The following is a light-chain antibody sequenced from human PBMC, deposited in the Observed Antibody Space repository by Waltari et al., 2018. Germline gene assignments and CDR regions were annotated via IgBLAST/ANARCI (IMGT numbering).Light chain of an antibody. CDR1: SRDIGGFAL. V-gene: IGLV2-23*02. CDR2: EVT. Sequence: QSALTQPASVSGSPGQSITISCTGTSRDIGGFALVSVYQQHPGKVPRLLIYEVTTRPSGVSSRFSGSKSDNSATLTISALQTEDEADYYCSSYSRGSSFVLFGGGTRLTVL. J-gene: IGLJ2*01. CDR3: SSYSRGSSFVL.